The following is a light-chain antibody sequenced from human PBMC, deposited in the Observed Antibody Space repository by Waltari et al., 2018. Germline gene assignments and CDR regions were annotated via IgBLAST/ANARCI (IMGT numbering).Light chain of an antibody. CDR1: QSISIY. CDR2: SAS. J-gene: IGKJ3*01. V-gene: IGKV1-39*01. CDR3: QQSNIMGT. Sequence: DIQMTQSPSSLSASVGDTVTIVCRASQSISIYLNWYQQKPGKPPKLLIFSASSLQSGVPSRFSGSGYGTEFSLTITSLQPEDCATYFCQQSNIMGTFGPGTTVDIK.